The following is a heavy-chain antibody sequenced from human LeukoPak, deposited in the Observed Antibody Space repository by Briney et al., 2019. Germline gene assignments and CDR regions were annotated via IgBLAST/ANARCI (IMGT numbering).Heavy chain of an antibody. V-gene: IGHV3-53*04. CDR3: ARVRGLLWFGELLSDAFDI. J-gene: IGHJ3*02. Sequence: GGSPRLSCAASGFTVSSNYMSWVRQAPGKGLEWVSVIYSGGSTYYADSVKGRFTISRHNSKNTLYLQMNSLRAEDTAVYYCARVRGLLWFGELLSDAFDIWGQGTMVTVSS. CDR1: GFTVSSNY. D-gene: IGHD3-10*01. CDR2: IYSGGST.